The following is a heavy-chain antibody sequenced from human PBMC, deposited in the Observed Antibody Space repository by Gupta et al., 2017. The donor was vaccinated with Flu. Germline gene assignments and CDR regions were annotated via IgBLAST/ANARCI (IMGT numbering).Heavy chain of an antibody. Sequence: MHWVQQAPGKGLEWMGLVEPEDGETIYAEKFQGRVTITADTATDTAYMELSSLRSEDTAAYYWETTVKSANYYDRSGYYYWGQGTLVTVSS. CDR3: ETTVKSANYYDRSGYYY. V-gene: IGHV1-69-2*01. CDR2: VEPEDGET. D-gene: IGHD3-22*01. J-gene: IGHJ4*02.